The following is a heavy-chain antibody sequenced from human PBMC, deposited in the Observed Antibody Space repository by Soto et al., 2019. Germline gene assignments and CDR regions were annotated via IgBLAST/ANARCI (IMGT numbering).Heavy chain of an antibody. V-gene: IGHV5-10-1*01. Sequence: PGESLKISCKGSGYSFTSYWISWVRQMPGKGLEWMGRIDPSDSYTNYSPSFQGHVTISADKSISTAYLQWSSLKASDTAMYYCARRRYSSSWYNWFDPWGQGTLVTVSS. J-gene: IGHJ5*02. D-gene: IGHD6-6*01. CDR1: GYSFTSYW. CDR2: IDPSDSYT. CDR3: ARRRYSSSWYNWFDP.